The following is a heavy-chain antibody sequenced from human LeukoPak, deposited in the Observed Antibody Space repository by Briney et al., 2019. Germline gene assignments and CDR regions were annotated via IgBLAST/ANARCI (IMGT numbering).Heavy chain of an antibody. CDR1: GCSISSYH. D-gene: IGHD6-13*01. Sequence: SETLSLTCTVSGCSISSYHWSWIRQPPGKGPESIGYIYYSGSTNYNPSLKSRVTISVDTSKNQFSLKLSSVTAADTAVYYCARVGSAAADHYYYYGMDVWGQGTTVTVSS. CDR2: IYYSGST. V-gene: IGHV4-59*01. J-gene: IGHJ6*02. CDR3: ARVGSAAADHYYYYGMDV.